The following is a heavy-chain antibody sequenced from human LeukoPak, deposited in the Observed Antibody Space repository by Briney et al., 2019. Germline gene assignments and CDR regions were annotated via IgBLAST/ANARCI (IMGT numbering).Heavy chain of an antibody. D-gene: IGHD4-17*01. CDR2: ISSSSSTT. CDR3: ARDSTLTHAWSGYGFDV. Sequence: PGGSLRLSCAASGFTFSGYSMNWVRQAPGKGLEWVSYISSSSSTTYYADSVQGRFTISRDNAKNSLYLQMDSLRDGDTGVYYCARDSTLTHAWSGYGFDVWGQGTMVTASS. CDR1: GFTFSGYS. J-gene: IGHJ3*01. V-gene: IGHV3-48*02.